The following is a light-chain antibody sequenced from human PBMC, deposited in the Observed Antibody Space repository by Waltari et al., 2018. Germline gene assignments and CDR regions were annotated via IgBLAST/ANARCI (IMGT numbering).Light chain of an antibody. V-gene: IGKV3-11*01. CDR1: QSVSSY. Sequence: EIVLTQSPATLSLSPGERATLPCRASQSVSSYLAWYQQKPGQAPRPLIYDAYNRATGIPDRFSGSGSGTDFTLTISSLEPEDFAVYYCQQRFSWPTFGQGAKVEIK. CDR2: DAY. CDR3: QQRFSWPT. J-gene: IGKJ1*01.